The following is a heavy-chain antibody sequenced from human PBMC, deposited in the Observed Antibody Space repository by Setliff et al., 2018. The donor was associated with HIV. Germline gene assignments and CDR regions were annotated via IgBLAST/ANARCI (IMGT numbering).Heavy chain of an antibody. CDR1: GGTFSSYV. D-gene: IGHD2-15*01. Sequence: GASVKVSCKASGGTFSSYVISWVRQAPGQGPEWMGGIIPMYGVANYAQKFQGRVTITTEESTNKAYLALSSLRSGDTAVYYFALPYCGGGNCWSSASLPPAGWFDPWGQGTLVTVSS. CDR2: IIPMYGVA. CDR3: ALPYCGGGNCWSSASLPPAGWFDP. V-gene: IGHV1-69*05. J-gene: IGHJ5*02.